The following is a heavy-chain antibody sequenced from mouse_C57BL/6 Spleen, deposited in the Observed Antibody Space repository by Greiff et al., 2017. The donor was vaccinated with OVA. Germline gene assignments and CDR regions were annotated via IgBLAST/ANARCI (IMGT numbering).Heavy chain of an antibody. D-gene: IGHD2-5*01. V-gene: IGHV1-64*01. J-gene: IGHJ4*01. Sequence: QVQLQQPGAELVKPGASVKLSCKASGYTFTSYWMHWVKQRPGQGLEWIGMIHPNSGSTNYNEKFKSKATLTVDKSSSTAYMQLSSLTSEDSAVYYWARAYYSNYYAMDYWGQGTSVTVSS. CDR1: GYTFTSYW. CDR3: ARAYYSNYYAMDY. CDR2: IHPNSGST.